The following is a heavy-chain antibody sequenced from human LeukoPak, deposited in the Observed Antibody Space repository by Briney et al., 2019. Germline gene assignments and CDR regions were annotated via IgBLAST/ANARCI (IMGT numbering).Heavy chain of an antibody. CDR2: ISSSGSTI. CDR1: GFTFSDYY. Sequence: GGSLRLSCAASGFTFSDYYMSWIRQAPGKGLEWVSYISSSGSTIYYADSVKGRFTISRDNAKNSLYLQMNSLRAEDTAVYYCARVSGSGNIAAAGTRFDPWGQGTLVTVSS. CDR3: ARVSGSGNIAAAGTRFDP. D-gene: IGHD6-13*01. J-gene: IGHJ5*02. V-gene: IGHV3-11*01.